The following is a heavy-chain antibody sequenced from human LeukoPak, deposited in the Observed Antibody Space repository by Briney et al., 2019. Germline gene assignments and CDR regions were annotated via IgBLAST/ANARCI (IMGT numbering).Heavy chain of an antibody. D-gene: IGHD3-10*01. Sequence: SETLSLTCTVSGGSIRGYYWSWIRQPPGKGLEWIGYIYYSGSTNYNPSLQSRVTISVDTSKNQFSLNLTSVTAADPAVYYCARYGSGTYPRFDYWGQGILVTVSS. J-gene: IGHJ4*02. V-gene: IGHV4-59*08. CDR3: ARYGSGTYPRFDY. CDR2: IYYSGST. CDR1: GGSIRGYY.